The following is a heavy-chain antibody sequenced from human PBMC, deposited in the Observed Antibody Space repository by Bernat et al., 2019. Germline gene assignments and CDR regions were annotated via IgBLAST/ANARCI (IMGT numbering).Heavy chain of an antibody. V-gene: IGHV4-59*01. CDR2: IYYSGST. Sequence: QVQLQESGPGLVKPSETLSLTCTVSGGSISSYYWSWIRQPPGKGLEWIGYIYYSGSTNYNPSLKSRVTISVDTSKNQFSLKLSSVTAADTAVYYCARGGRSGRYSRDYYDGGMDDWGQGTTVTVSS. CDR1: GGSISSYY. D-gene: IGHD3-10*01. CDR3: ARGGRSGRYSRDYYDGGMDD. J-gene: IGHJ6*02.